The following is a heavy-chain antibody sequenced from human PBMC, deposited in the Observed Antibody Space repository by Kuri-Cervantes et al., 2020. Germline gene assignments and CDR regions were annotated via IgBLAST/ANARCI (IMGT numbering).Heavy chain of an antibody. CDR1: GFTFSSYW. Sequence: GESLKISCAASGFTFSSYWMSWVRQVAGKGLEWVANIKHDGSEKYYVDSVKGRFTISRDNAKNSLYLQMNSLRAEDTAVYYCARDRGYGAFDLWGRGILVTVSS. J-gene: IGHJ4*02. CDR2: IKHDGSEK. V-gene: IGHV3-7*01. D-gene: IGHD5-18*01. CDR3: ARDRGYGAFDL.